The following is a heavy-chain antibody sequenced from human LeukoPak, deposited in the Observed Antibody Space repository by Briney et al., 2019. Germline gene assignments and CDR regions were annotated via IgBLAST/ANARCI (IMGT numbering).Heavy chain of an antibody. Sequence: ASVKVSCKASGYTFTGYYMHWVRQAPGQGLEWMGWINPNSGGTNYAQKFQGWVTMTRGTSISTAYMELSRLRSDDTAVYYCARARSSWSPQGLGYWGQGTLVTVSS. CDR3: ARARSSWSPQGLGY. CDR1: GYTFTGYY. D-gene: IGHD6-13*01. CDR2: INPNSGGT. J-gene: IGHJ4*02. V-gene: IGHV1-2*04.